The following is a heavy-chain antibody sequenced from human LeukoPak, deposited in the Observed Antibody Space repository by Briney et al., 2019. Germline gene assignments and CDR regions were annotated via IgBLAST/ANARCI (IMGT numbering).Heavy chain of an antibody. CDR1: GFTFSSYA. CDR2: ISGSGGST. V-gene: IGHV3-23*01. Sequence: PGGSLRLSCAASGFTFSSYAMSWVRQAPGKGLEWVSAISGSGGSTYYADSVKGRFTISRDNSKNTLYLQMNSLRAEDTAVYYCAKVVCSSTSCYRGANAFDIWGQGTMVTVSS. D-gene: IGHD2-2*02. J-gene: IGHJ3*02. CDR3: AKVVCSSTSCYRGANAFDI.